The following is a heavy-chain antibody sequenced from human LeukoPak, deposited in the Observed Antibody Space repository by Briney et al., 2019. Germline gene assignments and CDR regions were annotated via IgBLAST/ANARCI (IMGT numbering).Heavy chain of an antibody. CDR3: ARVSSISMVRGVIPSTDY. CDR2: IYSGSST. J-gene: IGHJ4*02. Sequence: PGGSLRLSCAASGFTVSNNYMSWARQAPGKGLEWVSVIYSGSSTYYADSVKGRFTISRDNSKNTLYLQMNSLRAEDTAVYYCARVSSISMVRGVIPSTDYWGQGTLVTVSS. V-gene: IGHV3-53*01. D-gene: IGHD3-10*01. CDR1: GFTVSNNY.